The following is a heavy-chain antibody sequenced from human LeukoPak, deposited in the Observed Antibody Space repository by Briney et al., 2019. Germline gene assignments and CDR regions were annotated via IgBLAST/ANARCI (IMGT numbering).Heavy chain of an antibody. D-gene: IGHD1-1*01. CDR2: IYYSGST. J-gene: IGHJ4*02. Sequence: SETLSLTCTVSGGSISSYYWSWIRQTPGNGLEWIGHIYYSGSTNYNLSLKSRVTIAIDTPKNQFSLKLSSVTAADTAVYYCARDRGYREYYFDYWGQGTLVTVSS. CDR1: GGSISSYY. CDR3: ARDRGYREYYFDY. V-gene: IGHV4-59*12.